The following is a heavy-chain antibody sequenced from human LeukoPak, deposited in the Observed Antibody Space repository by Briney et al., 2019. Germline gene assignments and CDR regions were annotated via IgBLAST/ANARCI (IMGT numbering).Heavy chain of an antibody. J-gene: IGHJ4*02. CDR3: ARISVRVAVAGTGQLGY. CDR1: GYTFTGYY. CDR2: INPNSGGT. Sequence: ASVKVSCKASGYTFTGYYMHWVRQAPGQGLEWMGWINPNSGGTNYAQKFQGRVTMTRDTSISTAYMELSRLRSDDTAVYYCARISVRVAVAGTGQLGYWGQGTLVTVSP. D-gene: IGHD6-19*01. V-gene: IGHV1-2*02.